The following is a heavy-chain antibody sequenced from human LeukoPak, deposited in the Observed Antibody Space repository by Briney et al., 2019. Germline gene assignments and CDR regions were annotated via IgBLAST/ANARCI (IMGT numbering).Heavy chain of an antibody. V-gene: IGHV4-59*08. CDR1: GGSINSYY. CDR2: FYYSGST. J-gene: IGHJ3*02. CDR3: ARGPYSYDSSGAFDI. Sequence: SETLSLTCTVSGGSINSYYWSWIRQPPGKGPEWIGYFYYSGSTNYNPSLKSRVTISVDTSKNQFSLKLSSVTAADTAVYFCARGPYSYDSSGAFDIWGQGTMVTVSS. D-gene: IGHD3-22*01.